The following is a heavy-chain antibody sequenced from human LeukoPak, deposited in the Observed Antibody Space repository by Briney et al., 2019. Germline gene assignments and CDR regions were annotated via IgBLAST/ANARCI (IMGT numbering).Heavy chain of an antibody. D-gene: IGHD6-19*01. CDR1: GFTFSSYS. CDR2: ISSSSSYI. CDR3: VWARGMWLVLGDAFDI. V-gene: IGHV3-21*01. Sequence: TGGSLRLSCAASGFTFSSYSMNWVRQAPGKGLEWVSSISSSSSYIYYADSVKGRFTISRDNAKNSLYLQMNSLRAEDTAVYYCVWARGMWLVLGDAFDIWGQGTMVTVSS. J-gene: IGHJ3*02.